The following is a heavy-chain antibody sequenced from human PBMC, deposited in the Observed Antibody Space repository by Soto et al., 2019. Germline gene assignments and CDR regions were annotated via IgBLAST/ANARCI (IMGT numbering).Heavy chain of an antibody. CDR2: ISNDGNDK. D-gene: IGHD6-13*01. J-gene: IGHJ3*01. CDR1: GFTFNNYG. CDR3: AKDQGIAASHGID. Sequence: QVQLVESGGGVVQPGRSLRLSCAASGFTFNNYGMHWVRQAPGKGLEWVAAISNDGNDKYYADSVKGRLTISRDNSKNMVYLQMNSLRAEDTAVYHCAKDQGIAASHGIDWGQGTMVTVSS. V-gene: IGHV3-30*18.